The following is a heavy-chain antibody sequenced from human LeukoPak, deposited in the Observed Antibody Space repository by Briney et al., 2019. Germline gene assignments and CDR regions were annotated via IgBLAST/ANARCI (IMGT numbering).Heavy chain of an antibody. CDR3: TRSVRNGHIDY. J-gene: IGHJ4*02. Sequence: ASVKVSCKASGYTFTSYYMHWVRQAPGQGLEWMGIINPSGGSTSYAQKFQGRVTMTRSTSISTAYMELSSLRFEDTAVYYCTRSVRNGHIDYWGQGTLVTVPS. CDR2: INPSGGST. V-gene: IGHV1-46*01. CDR1: GYTFTSYY. D-gene: IGHD2-21*01.